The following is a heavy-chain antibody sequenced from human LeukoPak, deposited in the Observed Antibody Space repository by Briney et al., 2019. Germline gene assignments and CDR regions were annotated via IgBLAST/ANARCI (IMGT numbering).Heavy chain of an antibody. J-gene: IGHJ6*04. D-gene: IGHD4-17*01. CDR2: IHPGGGTT. CDR1: GYTFTSNY. V-gene: IGHV1-46*01. CDR3: ARDRGMTTVTTTYYYGMDV. Sequence: ASVKVSCKASGYTFTSNYIHWVRQAPGQELEWMGIIHPGGGTTIYTQRFQGRVTMTRDTSTSTVYMELSSLRSDDTAVYYCARDRGMTTVTTTYYYGMDVWGKGTTVTVSS.